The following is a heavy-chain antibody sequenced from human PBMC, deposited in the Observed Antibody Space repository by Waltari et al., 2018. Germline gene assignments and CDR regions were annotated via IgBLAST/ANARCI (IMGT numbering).Heavy chain of an antibody. Sequence: QVQLVESGGGVVQPGRSLRLSCAASGFAFSDYPIHWVRQATGKWLEWVKMISYDGLKQYYADSVRGRFTISRDNSRDTLVLQMRSLRIEDTAVYYCAREADGPFDVWGQGTMVTVSS. CDR1: GFAFSDYP. J-gene: IGHJ3*01. D-gene: IGHD6-25*01. CDR3: AREADGPFDV. V-gene: IGHV3-30*15. CDR2: ISYDGLKQ.